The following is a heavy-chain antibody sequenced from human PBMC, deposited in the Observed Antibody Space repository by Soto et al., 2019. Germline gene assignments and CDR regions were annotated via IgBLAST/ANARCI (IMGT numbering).Heavy chain of an antibody. Sequence: ASVKVSCKASGYTFTSYDINWVRQATGQGLEWMGWMNPNSGDTGYAQKFQGRLTMTRNTSISTAYMELSSLRSEDTAVYYCASNFYGSGSYYIAFDYWAQGTLVTVSS. CDR1: GYTFTSYD. CDR2: MNPNSGDT. J-gene: IGHJ4*02. D-gene: IGHD3-10*01. V-gene: IGHV1-8*01. CDR3: ASNFYGSGSYYIAFDY.